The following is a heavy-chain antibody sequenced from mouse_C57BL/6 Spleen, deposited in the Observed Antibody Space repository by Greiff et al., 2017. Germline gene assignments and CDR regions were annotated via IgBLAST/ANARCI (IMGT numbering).Heavy chain of an antibody. CDR2: IDPSDSET. CDR3: ARKGDGYDQMDY. J-gene: IGHJ4*01. Sequence: QVQLQQPGAELVRPGSSVKLSCKASGYTFTSYWMHWVKQRPIQGLEWIGNIDPSDSETHYNQKFKDKATLTVDKSSSTAYMQLSSLTSEDSAVYYCARKGDGYDQMDYWGQGTSVTVSS. V-gene: IGHV1-52*01. CDR1: GYTFTSYW. D-gene: IGHD2-2*01.